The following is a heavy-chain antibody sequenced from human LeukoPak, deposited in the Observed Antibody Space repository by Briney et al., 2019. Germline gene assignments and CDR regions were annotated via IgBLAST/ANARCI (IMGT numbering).Heavy chain of an antibody. Sequence: PSETLSLTCTVSGGSISSYYWSWIRQPPGKGLEWIGYIYYSGSTNYNPSLKSRVTISVDTSKNQFSLKLSSVTAADTAVYYCARARRPYYYDSSGYYYFFDYWGQGTLVTVSS. J-gene: IGHJ4*02. CDR2: IYYSGST. V-gene: IGHV4-59*01. CDR3: ARARRPYYYDSSGYYYFFDY. CDR1: GGSISSYY. D-gene: IGHD3-22*01.